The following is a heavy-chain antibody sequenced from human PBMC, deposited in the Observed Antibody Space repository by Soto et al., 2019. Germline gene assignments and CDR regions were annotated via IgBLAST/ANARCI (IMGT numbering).Heavy chain of an antibody. CDR1: GVSISSGGYY. CDR2: IYYSGST. Sequence: SETLSLTCTVSGVSISSGGYYWSWIRQHPGKGLEWIGYIYYSGSTYYNPSLKSRVTISVDTSKNQFSLKLSSVTAADTAVYYCARDLSSSWYHYFDYWGQGTLVTVSS. D-gene: IGHD6-13*01. CDR3: ARDLSSSWYHYFDY. V-gene: IGHV4-31*03. J-gene: IGHJ4*02.